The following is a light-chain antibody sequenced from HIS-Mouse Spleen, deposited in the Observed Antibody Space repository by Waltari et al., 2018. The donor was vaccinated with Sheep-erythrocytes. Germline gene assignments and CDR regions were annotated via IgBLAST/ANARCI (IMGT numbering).Light chain of an antibody. J-gene: IGKJ1*01. CDR3: MQALQTPRT. CDR2: LGS. CDR1: QSLLHSNGYNY. V-gene: IGKV2-28*01. Sequence: DIVMTQSPLSLPVTPGEPASISCRSSQSLLHSNGYNYLGWYLQKPGQSPQLLISLGSNRASGVPDRFSGSGSGTDFTLKISRVEAEDVGVYYCMQALQTPRTFGQGTKVEIK.